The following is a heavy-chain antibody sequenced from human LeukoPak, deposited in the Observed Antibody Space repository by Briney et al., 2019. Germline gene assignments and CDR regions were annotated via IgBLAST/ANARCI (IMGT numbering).Heavy chain of an antibody. J-gene: IGHJ6*02. CDR1: GYTFTGYG. V-gene: IGHV1-18*01. D-gene: IGHD3-10*01. CDR3: AREGSDSDPYYYYYGMDV. Sequence: APVKVSCKASGYTFTGYGISWVRQAPGQGLEWMGWISAYNGNTNYAQKLQGRVTMTTDTSTSTAYMELRSLRSDDTAVYYCAREGSDSDPYYYYYGMDVWGQGTTVTVSS. CDR2: ISAYNGNT.